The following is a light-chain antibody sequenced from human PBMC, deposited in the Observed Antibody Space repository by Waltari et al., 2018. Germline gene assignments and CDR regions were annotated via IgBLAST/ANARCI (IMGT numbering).Light chain of an antibody. J-gene: IGKJ4*01. V-gene: IGKV1-9*01. CDR2: ATS. CDR3: QQFARYPLT. CDR1: QGISSY. Sequence: IQLTQSPSSLSASVGDRVTITCRASQGISSYLVWYQQKAGKAPKLLIYATSTLQSGVPSRFSDSGSGTDFTLTISSLQPEDFATYYCQQFARYPLTFGGGTKVEIK.